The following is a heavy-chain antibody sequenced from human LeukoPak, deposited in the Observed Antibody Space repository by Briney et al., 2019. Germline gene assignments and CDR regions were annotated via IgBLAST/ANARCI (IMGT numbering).Heavy chain of an antibody. D-gene: IGHD5-24*01. CDR2: ISGSGGGT. Sequence: GGSLRLSCAASGLTFSRYAMSWVRQAPGKGLEWVSTISGSGGGTYNANSVKGRFTISRDNSQNTLYLQMNSLRAEDTAIYYCAKTGTDDGYSIYFDHWGQGTLVTVSS. CDR3: AKTGTDDGYSIYFDH. CDR1: GLTFSRYA. J-gene: IGHJ4*02. V-gene: IGHV3-23*01.